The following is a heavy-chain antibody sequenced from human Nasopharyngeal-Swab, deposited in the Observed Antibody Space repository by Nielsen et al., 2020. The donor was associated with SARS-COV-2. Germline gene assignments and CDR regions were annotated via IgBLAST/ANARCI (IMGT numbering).Heavy chain of an antibody. CDR1: GFSVSYNY. V-gene: IGHV3-53*01. CDR2: IYSRGET. J-gene: IGHJ4*02. Sequence: GESLKISWEGSGFSVSYNYMSWVRQAPGKGLGWVAVIYSRGETHYTDSVRGRFTISRDNSKNMVNLQLNSLRAEDTAVYYCARMDFIASRDYWGQGTLVTVSS. CDR3: ARMDFIASRDY. D-gene: IGHD6-13*01.